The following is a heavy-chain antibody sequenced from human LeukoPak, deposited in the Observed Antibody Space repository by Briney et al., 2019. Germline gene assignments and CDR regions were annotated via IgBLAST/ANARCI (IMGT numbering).Heavy chain of an antibody. CDR1: GYSFTSYG. D-gene: IGHD4-17*01. Sequence: ASVKASCKASGYSFTSYGISWVRQAPGQGLEWMGWISAYNGNTNYEQKVQGRVTMTTDTSTSTAYMELRSLRSDDTAVYYCASISYGDYSFDYWGQGTLVTVSS. CDR3: ASISYGDYSFDY. V-gene: IGHV1-18*01. CDR2: ISAYNGNT. J-gene: IGHJ4*02.